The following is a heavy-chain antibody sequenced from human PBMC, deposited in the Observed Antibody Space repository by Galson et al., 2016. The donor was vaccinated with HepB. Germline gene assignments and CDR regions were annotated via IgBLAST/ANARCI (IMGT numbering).Heavy chain of an antibody. CDR2: INPRGGAT. V-gene: IGHV1-46*01. Sequence: SVKVSCKASGYPFISYYIHWVRQAPGQGLEWMGIINPRGGATIYAQKFRGSVTMTRDTSTSTVYMNLRSLRSEDTAVYYCARLATVTTPAFDYWGQGTLVTVAS. J-gene: IGHJ4*02. D-gene: IGHD4-11*01. CDR3: ARLATVTTPAFDY. CDR1: GYPFISYY.